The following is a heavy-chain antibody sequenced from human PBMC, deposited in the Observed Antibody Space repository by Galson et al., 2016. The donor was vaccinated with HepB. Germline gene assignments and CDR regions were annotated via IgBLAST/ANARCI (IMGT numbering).Heavy chain of an antibody. CDR2: LYRGGYT. V-gene: IGHV3-53*01. Sequence: SLRLSCAVSDFSVSVSYMSWVRQAPGKGLEWVSVLYRGGYTNYADSVKGRFPISRDNSKNTLYLQMNSLRADDTAVYYCARLGANPSCLGGSCYRWFDSWGQGIMVTVSS. CDR3: ARLGANPSCLGGSCYRWFDS. D-gene: IGHD2-15*01. CDR1: DFSVSVSY. J-gene: IGHJ5*01.